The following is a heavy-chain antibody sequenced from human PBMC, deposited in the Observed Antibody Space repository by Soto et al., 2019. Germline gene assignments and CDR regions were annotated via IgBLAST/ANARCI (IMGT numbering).Heavy chain of an antibody. CDR1: GGSVSSGSAY. CDR2: IYSTGGT. V-gene: IGHV4-61*01. J-gene: IGHJ6*02. CDR3: VRDQYPEYDFYGLDV. Sequence: QVQLQESGPGLVRPSETLSLTCTVSGGSVSSGSAYWSWIRQAPAKGLEWIGHIYSTGGTNYNPSLKSRVTLSVDTSKNQFSLKLSSVTAADTAVYYCVRDQYPEYDFYGLDVWGQGTTVTVSS.